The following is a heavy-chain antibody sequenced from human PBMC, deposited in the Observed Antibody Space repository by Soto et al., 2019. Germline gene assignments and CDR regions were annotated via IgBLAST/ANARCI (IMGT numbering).Heavy chain of an antibody. D-gene: IGHD6-19*01. V-gene: IGHV3-9*01. J-gene: IGHJ6*03. CDR2: ISWNSGTI. Sequence: GGSLRLSCAASGFTFDDYAMHWVRQAPGKGLEWVSGISWNSGTIGYADSVKGRFTISRDNAKNSLYLQMNSLRAEDTALYYCAKDNAVSGYYYYMDVWGKGTTVTVSS. CDR1: GFTFDDYA. CDR3: AKDNAVSGYYYYMDV.